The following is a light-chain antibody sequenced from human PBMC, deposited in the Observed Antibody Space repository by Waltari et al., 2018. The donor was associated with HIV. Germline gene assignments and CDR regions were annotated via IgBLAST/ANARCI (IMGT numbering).Light chain of an antibody. CDR2: ELT. CDR1: RSDVGAYNL. V-gene: IGLV2-23*02. J-gene: IGLJ2*01. Sequence: QSALTQPASVSGSPGQSITISCTGTRSDVGAYNLASWYQQHPGKAPKLMIFELTKRPSGISDRFSGSRSGNTAFLTISGLQAEDEGDYYCCSYTGTGVVFGGGTKLTVL. CDR3: CSYTGTGVV.